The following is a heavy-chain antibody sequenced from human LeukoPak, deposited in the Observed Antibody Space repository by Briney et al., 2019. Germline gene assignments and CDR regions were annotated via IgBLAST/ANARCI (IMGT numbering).Heavy chain of an antibody. V-gene: IGHV5-51*01. CDR3: ARLGFWSGYWGGGKNYFDY. CDR1: GYSFTSYW. J-gene: IGHJ4*02. CDR2: IYPGDSDT. Sequence: GESLKLSFKGSGYSFTSYWIGWVRQMPGKGLEWMGIIYPGDSDTIYSPSFQGQVTISADKSISTAYLQWSSLKASDTAMYYCARLGFWSGYWGGGKNYFDYWGQGTLVTVSS. D-gene: IGHD3-3*01.